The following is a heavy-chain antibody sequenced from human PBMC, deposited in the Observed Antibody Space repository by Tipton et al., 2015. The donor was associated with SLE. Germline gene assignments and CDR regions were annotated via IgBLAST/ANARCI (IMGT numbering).Heavy chain of an antibody. CDR3: ARGTGGFAFDI. CDR2: INSDGSST. CDR1: GFTFSSYW. D-gene: IGHD3/OR15-3a*01. Sequence: GSLRLSCAASGFTFSSYWMHWVRQAPGKGLVWVSRINSDGSSTSYADSVKGRFTISRDNAKNTLYLQMNSLRAEDTAMYYCARGTGGFAFDIWGQGTMVTVSS. J-gene: IGHJ3*02. V-gene: IGHV3-74*01.